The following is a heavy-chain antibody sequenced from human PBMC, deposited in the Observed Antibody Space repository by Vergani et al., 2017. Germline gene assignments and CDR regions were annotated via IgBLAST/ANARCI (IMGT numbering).Heavy chain of an antibody. J-gene: IGHJ4*02. D-gene: IGHD1-26*01. CDR1: GGTFSSYA. Sequence: QVQLVQSGAEVKKPGASVKVSCKASGGTFSSYAISWVRQAPGQGLEWRGRIIPILGIANYAQKFQGRVTITADKSTSTADMELSSLRSEDTAVYYCARVGRSGRDFDYWGQGTLVTVSS. V-gene: IGHV1-69*04. CDR2: IIPILGIA. CDR3: ARVGRSGRDFDY.